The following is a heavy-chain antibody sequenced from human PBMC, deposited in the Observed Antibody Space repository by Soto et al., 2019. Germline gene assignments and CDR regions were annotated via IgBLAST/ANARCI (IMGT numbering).Heavy chain of an antibody. V-gene: IGHV1-18*01. J-gene: IGHJ4*02. CDR3: ARDRGSYALDY. CDR1: GYTFTSYG. CDR2: ISAYNGNT. D-gene: IGHD1-26*01. Sequence: QVQLVQSGAEVKKPGASVKVSCKASGYTFTSYGIIWVRQAPGQGLEWMGWISAYNGNTHYAQKLQGRLTMTTXTSTSTAYMERRSLRSDDTAVYYCARDRGSYALDYWGQGTLVTVSS.